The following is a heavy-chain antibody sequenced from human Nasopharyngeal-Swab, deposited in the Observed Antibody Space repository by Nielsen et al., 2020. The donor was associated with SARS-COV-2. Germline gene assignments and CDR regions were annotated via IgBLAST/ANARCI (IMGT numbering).Heavy chain of an antibody. J-gene: IGHJ4*02. D-gene: IGHD1-26*01. V-gene: IGHV3-74*03. Sequence: GESLKISCTVSGFTFTDHWMHWLRQSPGKGPVWLSRIDNDGSSTTYADSVRGRFTISRDNARNTLFLQLHSLRAEDTAVYYCARESYSWSWYGPDYWGQGTQVTVSS. CDR3: ARESYSWSWYGPDY. CDR1: GFTFTDHW. CDR2: IDNDGSST.